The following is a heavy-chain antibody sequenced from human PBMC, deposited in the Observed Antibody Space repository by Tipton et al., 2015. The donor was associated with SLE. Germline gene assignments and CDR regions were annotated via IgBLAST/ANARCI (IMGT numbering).Heavy chain of an antibody. CDR3: ARRSLSAVLK. CDR2: IYHSGST. D-gene: IGHD6-13*01. Sequence: SLRLSCAVSGGSISSSDWWTWVRQPPGKGLECIGEIYHSGSTNYNPSLKSRATISIGTSKNQLSLKLSSVTAADTAVYFCARRSLSAVLKWGQGTLVTVSS. V-gene: IGHV4-4*01. CDR1: GGSISSSDW. J-gene: IGHJ4*02.